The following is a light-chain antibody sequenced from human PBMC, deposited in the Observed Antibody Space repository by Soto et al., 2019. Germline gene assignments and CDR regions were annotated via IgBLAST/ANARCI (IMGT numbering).Light chain of an antibody. V-gene: IGLV2-8*01. Sequence: QSALTQPPSASGSPGQSVTVSCTGTKTDVGGFKYVSWYQQHPGKAPKLMIYEVTKRPSGVPDRFSGSKSGSTASLTVSGLQAEDEAEYYCSSYSGTNNFLMFVPGTKVTVL. J-gene: IGLJ1*01. CDR2: EVT. CDR3: SSYSGTNNFLM. CDR1: KTDVGGFKY.